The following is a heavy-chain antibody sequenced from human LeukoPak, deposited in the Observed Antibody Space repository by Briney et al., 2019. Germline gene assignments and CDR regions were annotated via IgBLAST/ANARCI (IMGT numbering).Heavy chain of an antibody. CDR1: GGSFSGYY. Sequence: PSETLSLTCAVYGGSFSGYYWSWIRQPPGKGLEWIGEINHSGSTNYNPSLKSRVTISVDTSKNQFSLKLSSVTAADTAVYYCARGPRPQHIVVVTAIRGYYFDYWDQGTLVTVSS. CDR3: ARGPRPQHIVVVTAIRGYYFDY. D-gene: IGHD2-21*02. V-gene: IGHV4-34*01. CDR2: INHSGST. J-gene: IGHJ4*02.